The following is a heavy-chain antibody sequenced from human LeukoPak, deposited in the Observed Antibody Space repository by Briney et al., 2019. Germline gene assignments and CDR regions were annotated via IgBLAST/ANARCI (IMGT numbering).Heavy chain of an antibody. CDR1: GFTFSSYD. CDR3: ARVGYNYGYDY. V-gene: IGHV3-13*01. CDR2: IGTTGDT. D-gene: IGHD5-18*01. J-gene: IGHJ4*02. Sequence: GGSLRLSCAASGFTFSSYDMHWVRQATGKGLEFVSGIGTTGDTYCQGSVKGRFSISRENAKNSLYLQMNSLRAGDTAVYYCARVGYNYGYDYWGQGTLVTVSS.